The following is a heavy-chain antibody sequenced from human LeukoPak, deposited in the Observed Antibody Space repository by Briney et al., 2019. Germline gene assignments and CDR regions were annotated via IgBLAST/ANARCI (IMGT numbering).Heavy chain of an antibody. J-gene: IGHJ6*03. Sequence: PGGSLRLSCAASGFTVSSNYRSWVRQAPGKGLEWVSVIYSGGSTYYADSVKGRFTISRDNSKNTLYLQMNSLRAEDTAVYYCARGHRNTMVRGVIRYYYMDVWGKGTTVTISS. V-gene: IGHV3-66*01. CDR3: ARGHRNTMVRGVIRYYYMDV. CDR1: GFTVSSNY. D-gene: IGHD3-10*01. CDR2: IYSGGST.